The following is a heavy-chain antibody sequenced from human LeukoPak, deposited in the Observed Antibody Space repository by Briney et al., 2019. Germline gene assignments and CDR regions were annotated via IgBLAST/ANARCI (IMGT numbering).Heavy chain of an antibody. V-gene: IGHV1-2*02. J-gene: IGHJ4*02. CDR2: INPNSGGT. Sequence: ASVKVSCKASGYTFTGYYMHWVRQAPGQGLEWMGWINPNSGGTNYAQKFQGRVTMTRDTSISTAYMELSRLRSDDTAVYYCARVPSGSYRTLDYWGQGTLVTVSS. D-gene: IGHD1-26*01. CDR1: GYTFTGYY. CDR3: ARVPSGSYRTLDY.